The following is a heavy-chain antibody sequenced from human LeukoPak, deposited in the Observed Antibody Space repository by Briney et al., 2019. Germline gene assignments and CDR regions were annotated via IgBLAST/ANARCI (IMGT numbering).Heavy chain of an antibody. V-gene: IGHV3-30-3*01. Sequence: PGGSLRLSCAASGFTFSSYAMHWVRQAPGKGLEWVAVISYDGSNKYYADSVKGRFTISRDNSKNTLYLQMNSLRAEDTAVHYCARRFDTWGQGTVVTVSS. J-gene: IGHJ3*02. CDR2: ISYDGSNK. CDR3: ARRFDT. CDR1: GFTFSSYA.